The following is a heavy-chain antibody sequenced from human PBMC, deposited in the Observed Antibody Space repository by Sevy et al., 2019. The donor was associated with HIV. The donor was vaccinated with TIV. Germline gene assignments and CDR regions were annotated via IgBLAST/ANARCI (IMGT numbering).Heavy chain of an antibody. D-gene: IGHD3-10*01. J-gene: IGHJ6*03. Sequence: GGSLRLSCAASGFTFSSYGMHWVRQAPGKGLEWVAVIWYDGSNKYYADSVKGRFTISRDNSKNTLYLQMNSLRAEDTAVYYCARDLTPWFGELLNYYYYMDVWGKGTTFTVSS. CDR2: IWYDGSNK. V-gene: IGHV3-33*01. CDR1: GFTFSSYG. CDR3: ARDLTPWFGELLNYYYYMDV.